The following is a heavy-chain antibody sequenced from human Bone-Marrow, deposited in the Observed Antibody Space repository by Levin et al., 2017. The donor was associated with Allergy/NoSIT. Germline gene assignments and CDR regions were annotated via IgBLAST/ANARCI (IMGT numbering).Heavy chain of an antibody. Sequence: PGGSLRLSCAASGLTFSAYGMHWVRQAPGKGLEWVPVIGYDGSIKYYADSVKGRFTISRDNSKNTLYLQMNSLRDEDTAVYYCASAAGAFDNWGQGTLVTVSS. CDR3: ASAAGAFDN. J-gene: IGHJ4*02. CDR2: IGYDGSIK. D-gene: IGHD3-10*01. CDR1: GLTFSAYG. V-gene: IGHV3-33*01.